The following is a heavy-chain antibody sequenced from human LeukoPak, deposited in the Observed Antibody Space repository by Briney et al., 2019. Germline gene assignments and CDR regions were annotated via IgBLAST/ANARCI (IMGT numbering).Heavy chain of an antibody. V-gene: IGHV3-30*02. D-gene: IGHD4-11*01. CDR3: AKDAQRGFDYSNSLEY. Sequence: GGSLRLSCVASGLIFSTCGMHWVRQAPGKGLEWLTHIRYDESATYYADSVKGRFTISRDNFQKTVYLQMNSLRAEDTAVYYCAKDAQRGFDYSNSLEYWGQGTLVTVSS. CDR1: GLIFSTCG. J-gene: IGHJ4*02. CDR2: IRYDESAT.